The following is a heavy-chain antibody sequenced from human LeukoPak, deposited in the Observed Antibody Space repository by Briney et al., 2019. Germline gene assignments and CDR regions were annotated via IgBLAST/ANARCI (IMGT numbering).Heavy chain of an antibody. J-gene: IGHJ5*02. D-gene: IGHD3-10*01. CDR3: ARGRMVRGVTWWFDP. CDR2: MNPNSGNT. Sequence: ASVKVSCKASGYTFTSYDINWVRQATGQGLEWMGWMNPNSGNTGYAQKFQGRVTMTRNTPISTAYMELSSLRSGDTAVYYCARGRMVRGVTWWFDPWGQGTLVTVSS. V-gene: IGHV1-8*01. CDR1: GYTFTSYD.